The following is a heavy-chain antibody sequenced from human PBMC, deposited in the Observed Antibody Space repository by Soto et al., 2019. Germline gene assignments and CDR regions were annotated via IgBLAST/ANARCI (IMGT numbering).Heavy chain of an antibody. V-gene: IGHV1-3*05. J-gene: IGHJ4*02. Sequence: QVQLVQSGGEEKKPGASVKVSCEASGYTFTAYAIHWLRQAPGQRLEWMAWINPGNGNTRYSQKSLARXSXTXXPSASTASLELDGLRSEDTAVYYCARSAISPYGGLIGPFDYWGQGNLVTVSS. D-gene: IGHD3-16*02. CDR1: GYTFTAYA. CDR2: INPGNGNT. CDR3: ARSAISPYGGLIGPFDY.